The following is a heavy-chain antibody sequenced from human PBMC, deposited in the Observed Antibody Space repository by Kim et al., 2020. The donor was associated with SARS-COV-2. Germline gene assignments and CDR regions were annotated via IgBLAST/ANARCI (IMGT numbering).Heavy chain of an antibody. Sequence: GGSLRLSCAASGFTFDNYAMYWVRQAPGKGLEGVSASSGSGGATYYADAVKGRFTISRDNSKNTLYLEMNSLRVEDTAVYYCAKVIRYDYYDAMDVWGQGTTVTVSS. CDR2: SSGSGGAT. CDR1: GFTFDNYA. V-gene: IGHV3-23*01. D-gene: IGHD3-16*01. CDR3: AKVIRYDYYDAMDV. J-gene: IGHJ6*02.